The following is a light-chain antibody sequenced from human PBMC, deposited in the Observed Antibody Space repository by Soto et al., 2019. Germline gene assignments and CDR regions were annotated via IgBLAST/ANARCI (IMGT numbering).Light chain of an antibody. Sequence: DIVITHTPLSLSVTPGHPASISFRSSQSLLHSDGKTYLYWYLQKPGQPPQLLIYEVSNRFSGVPDRFSGSGSGTDFTLKISRVEAEDVGVYYCMKGIHWPWTFGQGTKVDIK. V-gene: IGKV2D-29*01. CDR1: QSLLHSDGKTY. J-gene: IGKJ1*01. CDR3: MKGIHWPWT. CDR2: EVS.